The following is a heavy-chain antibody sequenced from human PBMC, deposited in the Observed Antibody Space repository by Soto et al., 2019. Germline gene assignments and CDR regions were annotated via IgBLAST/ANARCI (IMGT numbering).Heavy chain of an antibody. CDR3: VRRHVSATGIDWFDP. CDR2: INAASGDT. Sequence: ASVKVSCKASGYTFTSYGIHWVRQAPGQRLEWMGWINAASGDTKYSPKFQGRVTITRDTSASTAYMELSSLRSEDTAVYYCVRRHVSATGIDWFDPWGQGILVTVSS. J-gene: IGHJ5*02. CDR1: GYTFTSYG. D-gene: IGHD6-13*01. V-gene: IGHV1-3*01.